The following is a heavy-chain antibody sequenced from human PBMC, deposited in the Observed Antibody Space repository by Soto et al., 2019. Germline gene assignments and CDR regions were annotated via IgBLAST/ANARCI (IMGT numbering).Heavy chain of an antibody. CDR2: ISAYNGNT. CDR1: GYTFTSYG. Sequence: RASVKVSCKASGYTFTSYGISWVRQAPGQGLEWMGWISAYNGNTNYAQKLQGRVTMTTDTSTSTAYMELRSLRSDDTAMYYCARDPLRIAAAGTGWFDPWGQGTLVTVSS. D-gene: IGHD6-13*01. V-gene: IGHV1-18*01. J-gene: IGHJ5*02. CDR3: ARDPLRIAAAGTGWFDP.